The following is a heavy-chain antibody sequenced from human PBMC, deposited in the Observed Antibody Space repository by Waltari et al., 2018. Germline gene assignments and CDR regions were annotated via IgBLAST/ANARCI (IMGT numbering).Heavy chain of an antibody. V-gene: IGHV4-39*01. J-gene: IGHJ4*02. D-gene: IGHD3-22*01. Sequence: QLQLQESGPGLVKPSETLSLTCTVSGGSISSSSYYWGWIRQPPGKGLEWIGSIYYRGSTYYNPSRKSRGTISVDTSKNQFSLKLSSVTAADTAVYYCARHEVVIAQDDYWGQGTLVTVSS. CDR3: ARHEVVIAQDDY. CDR1: GGSISSSSYY. CDR2: IYYRGST.